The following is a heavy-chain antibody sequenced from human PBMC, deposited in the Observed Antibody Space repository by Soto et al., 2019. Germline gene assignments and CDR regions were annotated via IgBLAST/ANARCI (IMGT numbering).Heavy chain of an antibody. Sequence: QLQLQSSGSGLVKPSQTLSLTCAVSGGSISSGGYSWSWIRQPPGKGLEWIGYIYHSGSTYYNPSLKSRVTISVDRSKIQFSLKLSSVTAADTAVYYCARGQVVAAQPWGQGTLVTVSS. CDR1: GGSISSGGYS. CDR2: IYHSGST. J-gene: IGHJ5*02. V-gene: IGHV4-30-2*01. CDR3: ARGQVVAAQP. D-gene: IGHD2-15*01.